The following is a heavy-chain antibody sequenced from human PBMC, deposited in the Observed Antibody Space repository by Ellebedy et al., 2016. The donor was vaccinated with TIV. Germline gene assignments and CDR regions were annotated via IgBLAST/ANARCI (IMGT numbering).Heavy chain of an antibody. J-gene: IGHJ4*02. D-gene: IGHD6-13*01. CDR3: ARDRGGFRGAAAGFFDY. CDR1: GNSVSSNSDA. CDR2: TYYRSKWYS. Sequence: SQTLSLTCALSGNSVSSNSDAWNWVRQSPSRGLEWLGRTYYRSKWYSDYAVSVKSRITINPDTSKNQFSLHLNSVTPEDTAVYYCARDRGGFRGAAAGFFDYWGQGTLVTVSS. V-gene: IGHV6-1*01.